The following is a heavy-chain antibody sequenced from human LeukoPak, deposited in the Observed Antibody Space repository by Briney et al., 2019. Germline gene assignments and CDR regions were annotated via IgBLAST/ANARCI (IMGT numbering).Heavy chain of an antibody. CDR2: IYPDGKA. CDR1: GVTVSTIY. J-gene: IGHJ4*02. Sequence: GGSLRLSCAASGVTVSTIYMGWVRQAPGKGLDWVSVIYPDGKAYYAEPVKGRFTISRDSSENTLFLQMNSLRAEDTAVYYCATLKGWYGEGCSDYWGQGTLVTVSS. D-gene: IGHD3-10*01. CDR3: ATLKGWYGEGCSDY. V-gene: IGHV3-53*01.